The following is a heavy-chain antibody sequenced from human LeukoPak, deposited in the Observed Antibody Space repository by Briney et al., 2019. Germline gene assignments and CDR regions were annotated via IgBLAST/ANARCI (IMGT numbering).Heavy chain of an antibody. CDR2: IGPTGFHR. Sequence: GGSLRLSCTTSGLTFSTSGFNWLRQAPGKGVEWVASIGPTGFHRYHADSIKGRFTISRDNANNFLYLQMDSLRAEDTAVYYCATETNGRHYDYWGQGTLLTVSS. CDR1: GLTFSTSG. J-gene: IGHJ4*02. V-gene: IGHV3-21*06. CDR3: ATETNGRHYDY. D-gene: IGHD1-14*01.